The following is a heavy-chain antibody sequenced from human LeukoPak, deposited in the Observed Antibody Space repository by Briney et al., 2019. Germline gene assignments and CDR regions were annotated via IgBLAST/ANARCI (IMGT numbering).Heavy chain of an antibody. CDR2: IKEDGSQK. CDR1: GFTFSNYR. V-gene: IGHV3-7*03. CDR3: ARDIPDCSGASCYIRNAFDV. D-gene: IGHD2-15*01. J-gene: IGHJ3*01. Sequence: GGSLRLSCAAAGFTFSNYRMSWVRQAPGKGLEWVANIKEDGSQKYYVDSMKGRPTISRDNAKNSVYLQMNSLTAEDTAVYYCARDIPDCSGASCYIRNAFDVWGPGTMVTVSS.